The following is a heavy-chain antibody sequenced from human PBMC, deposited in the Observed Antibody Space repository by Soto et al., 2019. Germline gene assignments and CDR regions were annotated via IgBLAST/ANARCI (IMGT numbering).Heavy chain of an antibody. Sequence: SQTLSLTCAISGDSVSSNSATWNWIRQSPSRGLEWLGRTYYRSKWYNDYAISVKSRITINPDTSKNQFSLQLSSVIPEDTAVYSCATATLGRHRYTLEPFDTWGQGTLVTVSS. CDR2: TYYRSKWYN. CDR1: GDSVSSNSAT. CDR3: ATATLGRHRYTLEPFDT. V-gene: IGHV6-1*01. D-gene: IGHD1-1*01. J-gene: IGHJ5*02.